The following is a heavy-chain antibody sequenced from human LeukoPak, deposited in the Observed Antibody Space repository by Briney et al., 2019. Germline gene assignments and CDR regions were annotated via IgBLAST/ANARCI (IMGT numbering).Heavy chain of an antibody. J-gene: IGHJ5*02. Sequence: GSSVKVSCKASGGTFSSYAISWVRQAPGQGLEWMGGIIPIFGTANYAQKFQGRVTITTDESTSTAYMELSSLRSEDTAVYYCARCSLYCSGGSCYWNWFDPWGQGTLVTVSS. CDR1: GGTFSSYA. CDR3: ARCSLYCSGGSCYWNWFDP. V-gene: IGHV1-69*05. D-gene: IGHD2-15*01. CDR2: IIPIFGTA.